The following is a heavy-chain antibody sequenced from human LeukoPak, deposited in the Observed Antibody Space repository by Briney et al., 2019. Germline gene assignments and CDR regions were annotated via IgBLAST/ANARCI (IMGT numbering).Heavy chain of an antibody. V-gene: IGHV1-2*06. CDR3: ASLYDIVGTTVDY. Sequence: GASVKVSCKTSGYTFTNCYIHWVRHAPGQGLEWMGRIDPNTGGTKSAKNFQGRVTMTRDTSISTAYMALSGLRSDDTAVYYGASLYDIVGTTVDYWGQGTLVTVSA. CDR2: IDPNTGGT. J-gene: IGHJ4*02. D-gene: IGHD1-26*01. CDR1: GYTFTNCY.